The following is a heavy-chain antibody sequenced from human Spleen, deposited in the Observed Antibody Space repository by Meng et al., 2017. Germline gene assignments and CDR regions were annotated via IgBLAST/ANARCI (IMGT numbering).Heavy chain of an antibody. D-gene: IGHD3-22*01. V-gene: IGHV4-34*01. CDR2: INHSGRT. CDR1: GGSFSYYH. CDR3: ARGRPKNSIVVVVHRYFDL. J-gene: IGHJ2*01. Sequence: SETLSLTCAFSGGSFSYYHWTWVRQSPGKGLEWIGEINHSGRTNYNPSLKSRLTISVDTSKSQFFLNLSSVTAADTAVYYCARGRPKNSIVVVVHRYFDLWGRGTLVTVSS.